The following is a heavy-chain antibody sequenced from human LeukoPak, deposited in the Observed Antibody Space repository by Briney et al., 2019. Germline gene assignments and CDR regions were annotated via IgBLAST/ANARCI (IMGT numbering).Heavy chain of an antibody. CDR3: ARGDAFSGDH. V-gene: IGHV3-7*04. CDR2: IHPEGNEK. J-gene: IGHJ4*02. CDR1: GFTFRNFW. Sequence: GRSLRLSCAASGFTFRNFWMSWVRQAPGRGLEWVANIHPEGNEKYHVESVKGRFTISRDNPKSSLFLQMNGQRVEDTAVYYWARGDAFSGDHWGQGTLVTVSS.